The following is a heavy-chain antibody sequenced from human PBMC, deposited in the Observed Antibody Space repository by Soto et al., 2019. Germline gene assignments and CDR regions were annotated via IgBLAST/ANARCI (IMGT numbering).Heavy chain of an antibody. V-gene: IGHV3-30*18. D-gene: IGHD3-16*02. CDR1: GFTFSSYG. Sequence: GGSLRLSCAASGFTFSSYGMHWVRQAPGKGLEWVAVISYDGSNKYYADSVKGRFTISRDNSKNTLYLQMNSLRAEDTAVYYCAKLRGPTYYDYIWGSYRQDDFDYWGQGTLVTVSS. CDR3: AKLRGPTYYDYIWGSYRQDDFDY. J-gene: IGHJ4*02. CDR2: ISYDGSNK.